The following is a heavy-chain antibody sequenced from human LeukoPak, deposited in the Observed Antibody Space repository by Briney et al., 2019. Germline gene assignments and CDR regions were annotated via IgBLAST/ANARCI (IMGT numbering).Heavy chain of an antibody. D-gene: IGHD6-19*01. CDR2: IIPIFGTA. CDR3: ARAPLRVAGTGGHYYYYMDV. J-gene: IGHJ6*03. CDR1: GGTFSSYA. V-gene: IGHV1-69*05. Sequence: ASVKVSCKASGGTFSSYAISWVRQAPGQGLEWMGGIIPIFGTANYAQKFQGRVTITTDESTSTAYMELSSLRSEDTAVYYCARAPLRVAGTGGHYYYYMDVWGKGTTVTVSS.